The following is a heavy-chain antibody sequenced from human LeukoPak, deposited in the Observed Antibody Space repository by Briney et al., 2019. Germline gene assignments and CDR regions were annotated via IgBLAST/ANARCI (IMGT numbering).Heavy chain of an antibody. CDR3: AREAEQQLSGGDYYYYYGMDV. CDR2: ISYDGSNK. Sequence: GGSLRLTCAASGFTFSSYAMSWVRQAPGTGLEWVGVISYDGSNKYYADSVKGRFTISRDNSRNTLYLQMNSLRAEDTAVYYCAREAEQQLSGGDYYYYYGMDVWGQGTTVTVSS. CDR1: GFTFSSYA. V-gene: IGHV3-30-3*01. D-gene: IGHD6-13*01. J-gene: IGHJ6*02.